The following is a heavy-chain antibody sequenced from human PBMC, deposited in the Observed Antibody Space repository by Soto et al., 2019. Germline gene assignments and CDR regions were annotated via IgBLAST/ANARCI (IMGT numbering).Heavy chain of an antibody. J-gene: IGHJ4*02. Sequence: QITLQESGPTLVKPTQTLTLTCTFSGFSLTSIALGMGVGWIRQPPGKALEWLALIYWDDDKRYNPSLKSRLTITKDTSQSQVVLTMTNMDAVDTGTYFCVHWTTGTGGTKFFDYWGRGTLVTVSS. CDR3: VHWTTGTGGTKFFDY. V-gene: IGHV2-5*02. CDR1: GFSLTSIALGMG. D-gene: IGHD2-15*01. CDR2: IYWDDDK.